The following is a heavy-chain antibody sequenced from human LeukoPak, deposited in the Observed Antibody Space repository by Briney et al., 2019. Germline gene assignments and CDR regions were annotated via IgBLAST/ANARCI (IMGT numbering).Heavy chain of an antibody. D-gene: IGHD3-3*01. CDR1: AFTFRGFI. V-gene: IGHV3-23*01. Sequence: GGSLRLSCAASAFTFRGFIVHWVRQAPGKGLEWVSSVTFHGEIPYFSGSVMGRFTISRDNARDTVSLQMSSLSAEDTAIYYCARSGDQGYMDVWGKGATVIVSS. CDR3: ARSGDQGYMDV. J-gene: IGHJ6*03. CDR2: VTFHGEIP.